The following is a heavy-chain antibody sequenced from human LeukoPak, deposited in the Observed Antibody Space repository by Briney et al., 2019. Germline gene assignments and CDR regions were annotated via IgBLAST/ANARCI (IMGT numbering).Heavy chain of an antibody. J-gene: IGHJ4*02. Sequence: SQTLSLTCTVSGGSISSAGYYWNWIRQHPTEGLEWIGHIYYTGRTTYNPSVKSRVIISADTSKNQFSLKLNSVTAADTAVYFCASAPLGNSFGYMAYWGQGALVTVSS. CDR3: ASAPLGNSFGYMAY. CDR2: IYYTGRT. V-gene: IGHV4-31*03. CDR1: GGSISSAGYY. D-gene: IGHD5-18*01.